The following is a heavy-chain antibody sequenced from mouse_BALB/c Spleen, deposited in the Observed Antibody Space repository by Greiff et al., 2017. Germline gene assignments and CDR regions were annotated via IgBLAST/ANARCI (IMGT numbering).Heavy chain of an antibody. CDR2: INPSNGRT. Sequence: QVQLQQPGAELVTPGASVKLSCKASGYTFTSYWMHWVKQRPGQGLEWIGEINPSNGRTNYTEKFKSKATLTVDNSSSTAYMQRSSLTSEDSAVYYCARSPYGNYWYFDGWGAGTTGTVSS. CDR1: GYTFTSYW. V-gene: IGHV1S81*02. D-gene: IGHD2-1*01. CDR3: ARSPYGNYWYFDG. J-gene: IGHJ1*01.